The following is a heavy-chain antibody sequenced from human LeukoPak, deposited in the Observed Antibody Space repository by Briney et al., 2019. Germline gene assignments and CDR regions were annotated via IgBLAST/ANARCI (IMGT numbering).Heavy chain of an antibody. D-gene: IGHD5-18*01. V-gene: IGHV3-30*18. CDR3: AKARGYSYGQYYFDY. CDR1: GFTFSSYG. CDR2: ISYDGSNK. Sequence: PGGSLRLSCAASGFTFSSYGMHWVRQAPGKGLEWVAVISYDGSNKYYADSVKGRFTISGDNSKNTLYLQMNSLRAEDTAVYYCAKARGYSYGQYYFDYWGQGTLVTVSS. J-gene: IGHJ4*02.